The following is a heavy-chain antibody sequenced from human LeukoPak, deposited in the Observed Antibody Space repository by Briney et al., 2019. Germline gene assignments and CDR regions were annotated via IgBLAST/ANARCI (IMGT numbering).Heavy chain of an antibody. CDR2: MYHSGST. D-gene: IGHD5-18*01. CDR3: ARRKVDTAMVGVAFDI. Sequence: SGTLSLTCAVSGASISSSNWWSWVRQPPGKGLEWIGEMYHSGSTNYNPSLKSRVTISVDKSKNQFSLKLSSVTAADTAVYYCARRKVDTAMVGVAFDIWGQGTMVTVSS. V-gene: IGHV4-4*02. J-gene: IGHJ3*02. CDR1: GASISSSNW.